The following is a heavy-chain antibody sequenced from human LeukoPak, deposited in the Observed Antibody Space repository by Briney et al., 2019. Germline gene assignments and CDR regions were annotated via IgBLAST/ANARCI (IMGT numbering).Heavy chain of an antibody. CDR1: GFTFSCYW. J-gene: IGHJ4*02. V-gene: IGHV3-7*01. CDR2: IKEDGTEK. Sequence: GGSLRLSCAASGFTFSCYWMSWIRQAPGKGLEWVANIKEDGTEKYYVDSVKGRFTISRDNAKISLFLQMNSLRAEDTAVYYCARPRPGWSSVMPYFDYWGQGTLVTVSS. D-gene: IGHD3-16*01. CDR3: ARPRPGWSSVMPYFDY.